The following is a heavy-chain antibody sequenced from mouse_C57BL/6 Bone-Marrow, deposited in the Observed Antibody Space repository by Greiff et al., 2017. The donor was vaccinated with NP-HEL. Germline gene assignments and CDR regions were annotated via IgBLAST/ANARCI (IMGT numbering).Heavy chain of an antibody. D-gene: IGHD4-1*01. Sequence: VQLQQSGAELVRPGASVTLSCKASGYTFTDYEMHWVQQTPVHGLEWIGAIDPETGGTAYNQKFKGKAILTADKSSSTAYMELRSLTSEDSAVYYCTIPLTGMGYYLDYWGQGTTLTVSS. V-gene: IGHV1-15*01. CDR2: IDPETGGT. CDR1: GYTFTDYE. J-gene: IGHJ2*01. CDR3: TIPLTGMGYYLDY.